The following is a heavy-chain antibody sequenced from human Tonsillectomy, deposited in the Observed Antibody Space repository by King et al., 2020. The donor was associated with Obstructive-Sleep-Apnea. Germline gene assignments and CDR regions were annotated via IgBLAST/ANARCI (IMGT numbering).Heavy chain of an antibody. CDR3: AREARTGGSYPG. J-gene: IGHJ4*02. D-gene: IGHD1-26*01. Sequence: VQLVESGGGLVQPGGSLRLSCAASGFTFSSYAMHWVRQAPGKGLEYVSAISGNGGSTYYANSVKGRFTISRDNSKNPLYLQMGSLRTEDMAVYYCAREARTGGSYPGWGQGTLVTVSS. V-gene: IGHV3-64*01. CDR2: ISGNGGST. CDR1: GFTFSSYA.